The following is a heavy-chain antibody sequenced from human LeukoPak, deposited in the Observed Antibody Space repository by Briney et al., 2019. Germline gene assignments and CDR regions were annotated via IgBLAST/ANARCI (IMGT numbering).Heavy chain of an antibody. CDR3: ARVGIAGYCSSTSCYSGDY. CDR2: IYTSGST. J-gene: IGHJ4*02. V-gene: IGHV4-61*02. CDR1: GASISSGSYY. Sequence: NPSQTLSLTCTVSGASISSGSYYWSWIRQPAGKGLEWIGRIYTSGSTNYNPSLKSRVTISVDTSKNQFSLKLSSVTAADTAVYYCARVGIAGYCSSTSCYSGDYWGQGTLVTVSS. D-gene: IGHD2-2*02.